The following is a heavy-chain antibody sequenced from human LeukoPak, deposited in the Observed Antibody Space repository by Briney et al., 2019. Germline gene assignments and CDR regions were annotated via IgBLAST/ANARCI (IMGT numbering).Heavy chain of an antibody. CDR3: AREFRSGSYSEFDY. D-gene: IGHD1-26*01. CDR1: GYTLTELS. Sequence: GASVKVSCKVSGYTLTELSMHWVRQAPGKGLEWMGGFDPEDGETIYAQKFQGRVTMTEDTSTDTAYMELRSLRSDDTAVYYCAREFRSGSYSEFDYWGQGTLVTVSS. V-gene: IGHV1-24*01. J-gene: IGHJ4*02. CDR2: FDPEDGET.